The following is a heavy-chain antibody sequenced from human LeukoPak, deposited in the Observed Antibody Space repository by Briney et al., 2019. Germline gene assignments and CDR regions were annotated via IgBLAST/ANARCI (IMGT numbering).Heavy chain of an antibody. CDR1: GYTFTDYY. D-gene: IGHD5-24*01. CDR3: AREEGDGYNIAFDI. Sequence: ASVKVSRKASGYTFTDYYMHWVRQAPGQGLEWMGWVNPNSGGTNYEQKFKGRVTMTRDTSISTAYMELSRLRSADTAVYYCAREEGDGYNIAFDIWGQGTMVTVCS. CDR2: VNPNSGGT. J-gene: IGHJ3*02. V-gene: IGHV1-2*02.